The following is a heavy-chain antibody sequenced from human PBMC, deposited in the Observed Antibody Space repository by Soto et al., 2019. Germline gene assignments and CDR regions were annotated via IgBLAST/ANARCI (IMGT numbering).Heavy chain of an antibody. J-gene: IGHJ6*02. CDR1: GGSLNSNYYY. Sequence: SETLSLSCIVSGGSLNSNYYYWGWVRQPPGKGLEWIASISRSGTTYYNPSLKSRVTKSIDTSRNQFSLTLTSVTAADTAVYYCARQGFGALHGLLDVWGQGTTVTVSS. V-gene: IGHV4-39*01. CDR3: ARQGFGALHGLLDV. D-gene: IGHD3-10*01. CDR2: ISRSGTT.